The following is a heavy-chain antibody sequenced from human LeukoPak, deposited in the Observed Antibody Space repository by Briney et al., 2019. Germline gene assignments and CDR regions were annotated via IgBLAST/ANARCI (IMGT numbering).Heavy chain of an antibody. D-gene: IGHD4-11*01. CDR3: ARLRGNYFPDY. CDR2: IYYSGST. CDR1: GGSLSGYY. V-gene: IGHV4-59*01. Sequence: SETLSLTCAVSGGSLSGYYWSWIQQPPGKGLEWIGYIYYSGSTNYNPSLMSRLTISVDTSKNQFSLKLSSVTAADSAVYYCARLRGNYFPDYWGQGTLVTVSS. J-gene: IGHJ4*02.